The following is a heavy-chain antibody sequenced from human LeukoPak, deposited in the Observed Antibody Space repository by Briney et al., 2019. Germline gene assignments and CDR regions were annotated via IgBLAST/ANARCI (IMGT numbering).Heavy chain of an antibody. CDR1: GGSINSSSYY. V-gene: IGHV4-39*01. CDR3: ARHEELLRNFDY. Sequence: SETLSLTCTVSGGSINSSSYYWGWIRQPPGKGLEWIGRIYYSGSTYYNPSLKSRVTISVDTSKNQFSLKLSSVTAADTAVYYCARHEELLRNFDYWGQGTLVTVSS. D-gene: IGHD1-26*01. J-gene: IGHJ4*02. CDR2: IYYSGST.